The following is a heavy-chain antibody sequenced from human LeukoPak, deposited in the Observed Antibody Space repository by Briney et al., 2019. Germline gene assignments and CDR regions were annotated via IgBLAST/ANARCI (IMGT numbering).Heavy chain of an antibody. Sequence: SETLPLTCGVSGYSISNGYHWGWIWQPPGKGLEWIGSIHHSGSIYHNPSLRSRVTISVDTSKNQFSLKLTSVTASDTAVYYCARINWNPDYWGQGTLVTVSS. CDR3: ARINWNPDY. J-gene: IGHJ4*02. CDR1: GYSISNGYH. V-gene: IGHV4-38-2*01. D-gene: IGHD1-1*01. CDR2: IHHSGSI.